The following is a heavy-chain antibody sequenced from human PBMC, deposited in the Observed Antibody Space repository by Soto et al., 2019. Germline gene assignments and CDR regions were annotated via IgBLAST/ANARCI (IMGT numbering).Heavy chain of an antibody. V-gene: IGHV1-3*01. J-gene: IGHJ3*02. CDR3: ARDRTPYPTGVDTGFDI. Sequence: QKFQGRVTITRDTSASTAYMELSSLRSEDTAVYYCARDRTPYPTGVDTGFDIWGQGTMVTVSS. D-gene: IGHD2-8*02.